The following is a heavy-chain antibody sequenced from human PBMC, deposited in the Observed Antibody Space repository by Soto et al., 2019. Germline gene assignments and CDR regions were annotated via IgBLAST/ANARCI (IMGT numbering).Heavy chain of an antibody. CDR1: GVSVASYNW. J-gene: IGHJ4*02. D-gene: IGHD3-16*01. CDR3: ARSGGYYFDY. V-gene: IGHV4-4*02. CDR2: IYHAGGT. Sequence: QVQLQESGPGLLEPSGTLSLTCTVSGVSVASYNWYNWVRQPPGKGLEWIGEIYHAGGTNFNPSLEGRITISIDKSKNQFSLRLSSVTAADTAVYYCARSGGYYFDYWGQGALVTVSS.